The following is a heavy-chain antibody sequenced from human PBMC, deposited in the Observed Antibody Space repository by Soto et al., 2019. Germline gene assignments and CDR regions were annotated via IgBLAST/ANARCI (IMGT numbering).Heavy chain of an antibody. CDR3: ARGGNGFDY. CDR1: GFTFSSYS. D-gene: IGHD5-12*01. V-gene: IGHV3-21*01. CDR2: ISSSGGFV. J-gene: IGHJ4*02. Sequence: GGSRRRSWAASGFTFSSYSINWIRQAPGKGLKWVPSISSSGGFVFYADSVKGRFTISRDDARNSVYLEMNSLRAEDTAVYYCARGGNGFDYWGQGTLVTVSS.